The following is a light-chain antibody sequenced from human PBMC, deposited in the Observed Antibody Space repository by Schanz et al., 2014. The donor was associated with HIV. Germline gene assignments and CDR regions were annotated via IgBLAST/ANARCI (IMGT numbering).Light chain of an antibody. Sequence: QTVVTQEPSFSVSPGGTVTLTCSLTSGSVSTSSYPSWFQQTPGQAPRTLIYSTNTRSSGVPVRFSGSILGNKAALTITGAQADDESHYYCVLYMGSGIWVFGGGTKVTVL. CDR1: SGSVSTSSY. CDR3: VLYMGSGIWV. CDR2: STN. J-gene: IGLJ3*02. V-gene: IGLV8-61*01.